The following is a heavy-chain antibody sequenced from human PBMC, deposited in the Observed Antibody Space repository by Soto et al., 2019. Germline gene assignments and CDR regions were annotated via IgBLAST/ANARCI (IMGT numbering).Heavy chain of an antibody. D-gene: IGHD3-22*01. V-gene: IGHV2-70*11. CDR1: GFSLSTSGMC. CDR2: IDWDDDK. Sequence: SGPTMLNPTQTLTLTCTLSGFSLSTSGMCVSWIRQPPGKALEWLARIDWDDDKYYSTSLKTRLTISKDTSKIQVVLTMTNMDPVDTASYYCARSTYYYDSSGYGFYYYYYGMDVWGQGT. J-gene: IGHJ6*02. CDR3: ARSTYYYDSSGYGFYYYYYGMDV.